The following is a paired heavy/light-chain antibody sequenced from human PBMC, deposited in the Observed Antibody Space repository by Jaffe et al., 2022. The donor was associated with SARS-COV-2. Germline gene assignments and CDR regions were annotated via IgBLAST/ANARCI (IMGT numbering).Heavy chain of an antibody. V-gene: IGHV3-49*03. CDR3: CRGQTEPNAKYYCDY. Sequence: EVQLVESGGGLVQPGRSLRLSCTASGFTFGDYGMNWFRQAPGKGLEWLGLVRSNAYGGTTEYAASVKGSLTVSRDNSNSVAYLQMNSLKTEDTAMYFCCRGQTEPNAKYYCDYWGQGTLVTVSP. J-gene: IGHJ4*02. CDR1: GFTFGDYG. CDR2: VRSNAYGGTT. D-gene: IGHD2-8*01.
Light chain of an antibody. V-gene: IGKV1-5*03. J-gene: IGKJ5*01. CDR1: QSVSGW. Sequence: DIQMTQSPSTLSASVGDRVAITCRASQSVSGWLAWYQQKPGKAPNLLIYKASSLESGVPSRFSGSGSGTEFTLTISSLHPDDSATYYCQHYNSYPMTFGQGTRLEIK. CDR3: QHYNSYPMT. CDR2: KAS.